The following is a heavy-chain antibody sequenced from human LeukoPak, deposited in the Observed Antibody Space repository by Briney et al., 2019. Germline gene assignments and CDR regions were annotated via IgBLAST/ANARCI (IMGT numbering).Heavy chain of an antibody. CDR1: GGSISSDY. CDR3: ARYGSYFDY. D-gene: IGHD1-26*01. V-gene: IGHV4-59*08. CDR2: IYYSGST. J-gene: IGHJ4*02. Sequence: SETLSLTCTVSGGSISSDYWSWIRQSPGKGLEWIGYIYYSGSTNYNPSLKSRVTISVDTSKNQFSLKLSSVTAADTAVYYCARYGSYFDYWGQGTLVTVSS.